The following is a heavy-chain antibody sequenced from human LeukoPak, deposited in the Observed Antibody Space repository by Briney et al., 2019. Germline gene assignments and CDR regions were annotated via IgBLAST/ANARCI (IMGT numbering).Heavy chain of an antibody. Sequence: KPGGSLRLSCAASGFTFSRYWMNWVRQAPGKGLEWVSSISSSNSYIYYADSVKGRFTISRDNAKNSLYLQMNSLRAEDTAVYYCARGPWGTYYFDYWGQGTLVTVSS. J-gene: IGHJ4*02. D-gene: IGHD7-27*01. CDR2: ISSSNSYI. V-gene: IGHV3-21*01. CDR1: GFTFSRYW. CDR3: ARGPWGTYYFDY.